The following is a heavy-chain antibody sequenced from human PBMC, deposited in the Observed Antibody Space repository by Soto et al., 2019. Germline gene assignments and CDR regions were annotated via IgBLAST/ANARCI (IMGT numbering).Heavy chain of an antibody. Sequence: QLVEAGGGFVKPGMSLRLTCAASGFTFSNAWMTWVRQAPGKGLERVGLIRSQGDGGTACYAAPVRGRFTILRDDSQHLVFLHMDNLQLEDTAVYYCITAPLRWGQGTLVTVSS. CDR2: IRSQGDGGTA. CDR3: ITAPLR. CDR1: GFTFSNAW. J-gene: IGHJ4*02. V-gene: IGHV3-15*01.